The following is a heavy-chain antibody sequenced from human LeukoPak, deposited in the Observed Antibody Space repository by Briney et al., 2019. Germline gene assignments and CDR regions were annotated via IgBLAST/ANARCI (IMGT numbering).Heavy chain of an antibody. CDR3: ARHCSSTSCYAGDYYYYGMDV. D-gene: IGHD2-2*01. J-gene: IGHJ6*02. V-gene: IGHV1-69*13. CDR2: IIPIFGTA. CDR1: GGTFSSYA. Sequence: SVKVSCKASGGTFSSYAISWVRQAPGQGLEWMGGIIPIFGTANYAQKFLGRVTITADESTSTAYMELSSLRSEDTAVYYCARHCSSTSCYAGDYYYYGMDVWGQGTTVTVSS.